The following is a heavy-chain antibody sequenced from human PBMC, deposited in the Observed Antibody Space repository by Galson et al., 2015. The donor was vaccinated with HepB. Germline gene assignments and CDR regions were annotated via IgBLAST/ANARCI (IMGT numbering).Heavy chain of an antibody. CDR3: AREVRTATAHYYGMDV. D-gene: IGHD5-18*01. CDR2: ISSSSSTI. CDR1: GFTFSSYS. V-gene: IGHV3-48*02. J-gene: IGHJ6*02. Sequence: SLRLSCAASGFTFSSYSMNWVRQAPGKGLEWVSYISSSSSTIYYADSVKGRFTISRDNAKNSLYLQMNSLRDEDTAVYYCAREVRTATAHYYGMDVWGQGTTVTVSS.